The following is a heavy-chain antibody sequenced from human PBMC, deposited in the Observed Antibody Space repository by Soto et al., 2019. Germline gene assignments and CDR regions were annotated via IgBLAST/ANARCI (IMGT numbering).Heavy chain of an antibody. CDR2: IIPILGIA. Sequence: QVQLVQSGAEVKKPGSSVKVSCKASGGTFSSYTISWVRQAPGQGLEWMGRIIPILGIANYAQKFQGRVTITADKSTSTAYMELSSLRSEDTAVYYCASEIPGVVVPNAVDYWGQGTLVTVSS. V-gene: IGHV1-69*02. CDR1: GGTFSSYT. CDR3: ASEIPGVVVPNAVDY. D-gene: IGHD3-22*01. J-gene: IGHJ4*02.